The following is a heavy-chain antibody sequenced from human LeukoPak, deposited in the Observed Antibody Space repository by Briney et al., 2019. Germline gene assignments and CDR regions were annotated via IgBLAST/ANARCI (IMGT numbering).Heavy chain of an antibody. D-gene: IGHD4-17*01. CDR2: INYSGNT. CDR1: GDSISSYY. Sequence: PSATLSLTCTVSGDSISSYYWSWIRQPPGKGLEWMGYINYSGNTNYNPSLKSRVTISVDTSKSQFSLRLTSVTAADTAVYYCAREGRQDYVYFDCWGQGTLVTVSS. J-gene: IGHJ4*02. CDR3: AREGRQDYVYFDC. V-gene: IGHV4-59*01.